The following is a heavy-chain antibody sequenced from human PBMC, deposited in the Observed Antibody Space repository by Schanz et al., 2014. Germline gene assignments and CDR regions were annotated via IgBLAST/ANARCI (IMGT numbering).Heavy chain of an antibody. CDR2: ISGSSIHK. D-gene: IGHD3-16*01. CDR3: ARGTPFLCDY. V-gene: IGHV3-21*05. CDR1: GFTFSTYY. Sequence: DVQLVESGGGLVKPGGSLRLSCAASGFTFSTYYMNWVRQAPGKGLEWVSHISGSSIHKNYADSVKGRFSISRDNGETSVYLQMSSLRAEDTAVYYCARGTPFLCDYWGQGTLVTVSS. J-gene: IGHJ4*02.